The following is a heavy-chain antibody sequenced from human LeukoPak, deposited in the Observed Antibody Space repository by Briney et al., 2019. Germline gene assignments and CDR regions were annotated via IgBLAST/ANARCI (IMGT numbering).Heavy chain of an antibody. J-gene: IGHJ4*02. CDR1: GLTFSTLA. V-gene: IGHV3-30-3*01. CDR3: ARARVTTDFDY. CDR2: ISYDGNSK. Sequence: GGSLRLSCAASGLTFSTLAFHWVRQAPGKGLEWLAIISYDGNSKFYADSVRGRFTISRDNAKNSLYLQMNSLRAEDTAVYYCARARVTTDFDYWGQGTLVTVSS. D-gene: IGHD4-17*01.